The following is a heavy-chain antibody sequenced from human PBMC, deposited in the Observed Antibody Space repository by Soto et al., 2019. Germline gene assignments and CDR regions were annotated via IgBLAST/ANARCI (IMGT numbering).Heavy chain of an antibody. V-gene: IGHV3-23*01. D-gene: IGHD3-9*01. J-gene: IGHJ6*02. CDR1: GFTFSSYA. Sequence: GGSLRLSCAASGFTFSSYAMSWVRQAPGKGLEWVSAISGSGGSTYYADSVKGRFTISRDNSKNTLYLQMNSLRAEDTAVYYCARWDYDILTGYYDRYYYYGMDVWGQGTTVTVSS. CDR3: ARWDYDILTGYYDRYYYYGMDV. CDR2: ISGSGGST.